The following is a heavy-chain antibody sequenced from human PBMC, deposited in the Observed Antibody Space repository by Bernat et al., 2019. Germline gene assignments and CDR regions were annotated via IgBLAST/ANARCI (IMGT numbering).Heavy chain of an antibody. J-gene: IGHJ4*02. CDR1: GFTVTSYY. CDR3: ASSGGWYYFDS. D-gene: IGHD6-19*01. CDR2: IYSGGST. V-gene: IGHV3-66*01. Sequence: EVQLVESGGGLVQPGGSLRLSCAASGFTVTSYYMNWVRQAPGKGLEWVSVIYSGGSTYYADSVKGRFTISRDNSKTTLYLQMNSLRAEDTAVYYCASSGGWYYFDSWGQGTLVTVSS.